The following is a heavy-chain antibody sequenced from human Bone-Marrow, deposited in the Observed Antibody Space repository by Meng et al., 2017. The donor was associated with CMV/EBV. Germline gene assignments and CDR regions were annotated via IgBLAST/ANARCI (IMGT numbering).Heavy chain of an antibody. D-gene: IGHD6-13*01. CDR1: GGSISSSSYY. CDR2: IYSGGST. CDR3: ARDLRAAAFDY. Sequence: ETLSLSCTVSGGSISSSSYYWGWVRQAPGKGLEWVSVIYSGGSTYYADSVKGRFTISRDNSKNTLYLQMNSLRAEDTAVYYCARDLRAAAFDYWRQGTLATFSS. V-gene: IGHV3-53*05. J-gene: IGHJ4*02.